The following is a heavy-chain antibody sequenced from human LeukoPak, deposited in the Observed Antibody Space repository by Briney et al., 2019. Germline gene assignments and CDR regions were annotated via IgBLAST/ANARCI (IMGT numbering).Heavy chain of an antibody. V-gene: IGHV3-30-3*01. CDR1: GFTFSSYA. Sequence: GGSLRLSCAASGFTFSSYAMHWVRQAPGKGLEWVAVISYDGSNKYYADSVKGRFTISRDNSKNTLYLQMNSLKTEDTAVYYCTTDRWFDPWGQGTLVTVSS. CDR3: TTDRWFDP. CDR2: ISYDGSNK. J-gene: IGHJ5*02.